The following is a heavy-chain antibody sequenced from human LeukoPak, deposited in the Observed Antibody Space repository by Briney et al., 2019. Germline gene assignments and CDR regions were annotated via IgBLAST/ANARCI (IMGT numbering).Heavy chain of an antibody. CDR3: ARGGATRDY. CDR2: INHSGST. D-gene: IGHD5-12*01. Sequence: PSETLSLTCAVSGGSISSSNWWSWVRPPPGKGLEWIGEINHSGSTNYNPSLKSRVTISVDTSKNQFSLKLSSVTAADTAVYYCARGGATRDYWGQGTLVTVSS. J-gene: IGHJ4*02. V-gene: IGHV4-4*02. CDR1: GGSISSSNW.